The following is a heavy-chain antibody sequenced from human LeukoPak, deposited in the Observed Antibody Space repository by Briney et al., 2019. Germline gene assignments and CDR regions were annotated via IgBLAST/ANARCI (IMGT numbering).Heavy chain of an antibody. V-gene: IGHV3-21*01. Sequence: PGGSLRLSCAASGFTFSSYSMNWVRQAPGKGLEWVSSISSSSSYINYADSVKGRFTISRDNAKNSLYLQMNSLRAEDTAVYYCARGSRDDAFDIWGQGTMVTVSS. CDR1: GFTFSSYS. CDR2: ISSSSSYI. D-gene: IGHD3-10*01. CDR3: ARGSRDDAFDI. J-gene: IGHJ3*02.